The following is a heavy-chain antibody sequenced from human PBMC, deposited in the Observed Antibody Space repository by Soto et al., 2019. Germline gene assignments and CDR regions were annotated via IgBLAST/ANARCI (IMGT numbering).Heavy chain of an antibody. CDR1: GGSFSGYY. CDR2: INHSGST. V-gene: IGHV4-34*01. Sequence: QVQLQQWGAGLLKPSETLSLTCAVYGGSFSGYYWSWIRQPPGKGLEWIGEINHSGSTNYNPSLKSRVTISVETSKNQFSLKLSSVTAADTAVYYCARGGITMVRGNNWFDPWGQGTLVTVSS. CDR3: ARGGITMVRGNNWFDP. J-gene: IGHJ5*02. D-gene: IGHD3-10*01.